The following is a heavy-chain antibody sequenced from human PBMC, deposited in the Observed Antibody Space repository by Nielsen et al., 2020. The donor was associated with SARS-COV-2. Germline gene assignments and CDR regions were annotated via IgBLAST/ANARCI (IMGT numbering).Heavy chain of an antibody. V-gene: IGHV3-7*03. J-gene: IGHJ4*02. CDR1: GFTFSSDW. D-gene: IGHD2/OR15-2a*01. CDR3: ARPASVIVLTDLLDY. CDR2: IKQDGTEK. Sequence: GESLKISCAVSGFTFSSDWMSWVRQAPGKGLEWVANIKQDGTEKYYVDSVKGRFTISRDNAENSLSLQMNSLRADDTAVYYCARPASVIVLTDLLDYWGQGTLVTVSS.